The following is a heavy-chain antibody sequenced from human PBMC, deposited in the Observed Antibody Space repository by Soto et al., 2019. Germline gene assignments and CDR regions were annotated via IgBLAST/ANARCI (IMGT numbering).Heavy chain of an antibody. CDR3: SRGTFYYDSSGYNWDY. V-gene: IGHV3-11*01. J-gene: IGHJ4*02. CDR1: GFTFSDYY. Sequence: GGSLRLSCAASGFTFSDYYMSWIRQAPGKGMEWVSYISSSGSTIYYADSVKGRFTICRDNAKKSLYLQMKRLRAEDTAGNDYSRGTFYYDSSGYNWDYWGQGT. D-gene: IGHD3-22*01. CDR2: ISSSGSTI.